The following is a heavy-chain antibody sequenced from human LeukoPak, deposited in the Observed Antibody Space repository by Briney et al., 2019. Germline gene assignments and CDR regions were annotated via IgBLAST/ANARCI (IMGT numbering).Heavy chain of an antibody. CDR1: GFTFSGSA. Sequence: GGSLRLSCAASGFTFSGSAMHWVRQASGKGLEWVGRIRSKANSYATAYAASVKGRFTISRDDSKNTAYLQMNSLKTEDTAVYYCTRPGLGSSGSYWYYYYYMDVWGKGTTVTFSS. CDR3: TRPGLGSSGSYWYYYYYMDV. V-gene: IGHV3-73*01. CDR2: IRSKANSYAT. J-gene: IGHJ6*03. D-gene: IGHD1-26*01.